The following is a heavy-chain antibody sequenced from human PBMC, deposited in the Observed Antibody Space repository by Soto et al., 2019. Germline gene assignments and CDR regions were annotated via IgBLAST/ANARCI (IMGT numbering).Heavy chain of an antibody. Sequence: QVQLVESGGGVVQPGTSLRLSCAASGFTFRTHAMHWVRQAPGKGLEWMADIAYDGNEKFYADSVKGRFTISRDNSKNALYLQINTLRTEDTAVYYCAKDVGDYVPYYNGMDVWGQGTTVTVSS. CDR2: IAYDGNEK. J-gene: IGHJ6*02. V-gene: IGHV3-30*18. CDR3: AKDVGDYVPYYNGMDV. CDR1: GFTFRTHA. D-gene: IGHD4-17*01.